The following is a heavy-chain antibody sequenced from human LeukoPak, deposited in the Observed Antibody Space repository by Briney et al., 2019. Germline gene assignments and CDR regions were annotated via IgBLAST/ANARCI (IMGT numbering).Heavy chain of an antibody. J-gene: IGHJ6*03. CDR3: ARKELDGDEDGYYYYMDV. Sequence: SVKVSCKASGGTFSSYAISWVRQAPGQGLEWMGGIIPIFGTANYAQKFQGRVTITTDESTSTAYMELSSLRSEDTAVYYCARKELDGDEDGYYYYMDVWGKGTTVTASS. CDR1: GGTFSSYA. V-gene: IGHV1-69*05. D-gene: IGHD4-17*01. CDR2: IIPIFGTA.